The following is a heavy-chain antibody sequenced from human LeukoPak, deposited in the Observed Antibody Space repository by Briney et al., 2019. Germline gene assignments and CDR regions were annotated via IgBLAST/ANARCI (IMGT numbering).Heavy chain of an antibody. CDR1: AFNFNTYW. D-gene: IGHD7-27*01. V-gene: IGHV3-74*01. J-gene: IGHJ4*02. Sequence: GGSLRLSCAASAFNFNTYWMHWVRQVPGKGLVWVSRINSDGSTTTYADYVKGRFTISRDNAKHTLPLQMNSLRVEDTVVYYGVRQNKWGFDYWGEGILVTVSS. CDR2: INSDGSTT. CDR3: VRQNKWGFDY.